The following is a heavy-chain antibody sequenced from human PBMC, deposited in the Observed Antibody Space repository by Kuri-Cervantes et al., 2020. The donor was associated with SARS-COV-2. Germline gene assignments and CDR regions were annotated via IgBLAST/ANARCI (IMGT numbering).Heavy chain of an antibody. D-gene: IGHD2-21*02. V-gene: IGHV3-NL1*01. CDR1: GFTFSSYS. CDR3: AKVPGSVVVTANN. Sequence: GGSLRLSCAASGFTFSSYSMNWVRQAPGKGLEWVSVIYSGGSSTYYADSVKGRFTISRDNSKNTLYLQMNSLRAEDTAVYYCAKVPGSVVVTANNWGQGTLVTVSS. J-gene: IGHJ4*02. CDR2: IYSGGSST.